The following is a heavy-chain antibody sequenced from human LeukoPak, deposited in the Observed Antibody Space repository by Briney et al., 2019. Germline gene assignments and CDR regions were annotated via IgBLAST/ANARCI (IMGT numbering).Heavy chain of an antibody. Sequence: SETLSLTCTLCGDSISSGSYCWNWFRQHPGKGLEWIGYIYSSGNTFYNPSLKSRVVISVDTSKNQFSLRLSSVTAADTALYYCAGSETPITPPPYGMGVWGQGTKVTVSS. CDR3: AGSETPITPPPYGMGV. J-gene: IGHJ6*02. D-gene: IGHD2-15*01. CDR2: IYSSGNT. V-gene: IGHV4-31*03. CDR1: GDSISSGSYC.